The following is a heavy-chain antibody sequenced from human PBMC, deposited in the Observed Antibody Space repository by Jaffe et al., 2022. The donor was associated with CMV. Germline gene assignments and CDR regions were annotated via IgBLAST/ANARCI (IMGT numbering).Heavy chain of an antibody. J-gene: IGHJ2*01. CDR1: GFTFDDYA. D-gene: IGHD3-3*01. V-gene: IGHV3-9*01. Sequence: EVQLVESGGGLVQPGRSLRLSCAASGFTFDDYAMHWVRQAPGKGLEWVSGISWNSGSIGYADSVKGRFTISRDNAKNSLYLQMNSLRAEDTALYYCAKDVIEWLGPHWYFDLWGRGTLVTVSS. CDR3: AKDVIEWLGPHWYFDL. CDR2: ISWNSGSI.